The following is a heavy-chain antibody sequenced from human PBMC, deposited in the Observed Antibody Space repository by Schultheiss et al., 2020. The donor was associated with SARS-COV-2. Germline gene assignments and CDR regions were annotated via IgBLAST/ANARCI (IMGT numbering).Heavy chain of an antibody. V-gene: IGHV3-21*01. Sequence: GGSLRLSCAASGFTFTLYNMNWVRQAPGKRLEWVSSISSSSSYIYFADSVKGRFTISRDNAKNSLYLQMNSLRAEDTAVYYCARDPGNSISWYRPEAFDVWGQGTLVTVSS. CDR1: GFTFTLYN. J-gene: IGHJ3*01. CDR3: ARDPGNSISWYRPEAFDV. CDR2: ISSSSSYI. D-gene: IGHD6-13*01.